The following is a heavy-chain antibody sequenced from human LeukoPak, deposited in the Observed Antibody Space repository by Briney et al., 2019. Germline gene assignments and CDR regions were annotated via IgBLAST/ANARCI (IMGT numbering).Heavy chain of an antibody. V-gene: IGHV7-4-1*02. Sequence: VRQXPGQGLXYXXWIDTKTGNPTYAQGFTGRFVFSLDTSVSTAYLQISSLKAEDTAVYYCAIHPSDSSGYFSYWGQGALVTVSS. CDR2: IDTKTGNP. CDR3: AIHPSDSSGYFSY. D-gene: IGHD3-22*01. J-gene: IGHJ4*02.